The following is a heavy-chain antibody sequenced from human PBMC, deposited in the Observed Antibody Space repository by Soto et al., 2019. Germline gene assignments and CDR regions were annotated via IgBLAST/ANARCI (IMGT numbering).Heavy chain of an antibody. CDR1: GYSFTSYW. J-gene: IGHJ4*02. V-gene: IGHV5-51*01. CDR3: ARRGGDYYDSSGYYCLDY. Sequence: GESVKISCKGSGYSFTSYWIGWVRQMPGKGLEWMGIIYPGDSDTRYSPSFQGQVTISADKSISTAYLQWSSLKASDTAMYYCARRGGDYYDSSGYYCLDYWGQGTLVTVSS. D-gene: IGHD3-22*01. CDR2: IYPGDSDT.